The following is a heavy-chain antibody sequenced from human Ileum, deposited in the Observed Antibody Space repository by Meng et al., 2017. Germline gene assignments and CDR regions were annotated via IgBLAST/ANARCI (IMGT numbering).Heavy chain of an antibody. J-gene: IGHJ5*01. V-gene: IGHV3-21*06. D-gene: IGHD1-26*01. Sequence: EVQLVESGGGLVKPGGSLRLSCAASGFDLSDYTMTWVRQAPGKGLEWISSISTASNYIYYADSLRGRSTISRDNAKNSLYLEMNTLRAEDTAVYYCARNSGWFDSWGQGALVTVSS. CDR2: ISTASNYI. CDR3: ARNSGWFDS. CDR1: GFDLSDYT.